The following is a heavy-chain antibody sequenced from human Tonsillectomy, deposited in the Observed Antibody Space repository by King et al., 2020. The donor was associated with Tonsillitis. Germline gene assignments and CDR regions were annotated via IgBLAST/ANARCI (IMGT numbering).Heavy chain of an antibody. CDR1: GGSISSGGYY. V-gene: IGHV4-31*03. J-gene: IGHJ6*02. CDR3: ARDPRTVGAVAGGYYYYGMDV. Sequence: QLQESGPGLVKPSQTLSLTCTVSGGSISSGGYYWSWIRQHPGKGLEWIGYIYYSGSTYYNPSLKSRVTISVDTSKNQFSLKLSSVTAADTAVYYCARDPRTVGAVAGGYYYYGMDVWGQGTTVTVSS. D-gene: IGHD6-19*01. CDR2: IYYSGST.